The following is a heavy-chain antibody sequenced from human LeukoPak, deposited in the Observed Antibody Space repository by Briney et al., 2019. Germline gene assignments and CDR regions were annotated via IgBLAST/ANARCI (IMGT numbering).Heavy chain of an antibody. V-gene: IGHV4-34*01. CDR2: INHSGST. Sequence: PSETLSLTCAVSGGSFSGYYWSWIRQPPGKGLEWIGEINHSGSTNYNPSLKSRVTISVDTSKNQFSLKLSSVTAADTAVYYCARGSTVTSVTFDIWGQGTMVTVSS. CDR1: GGSFSGYY. CDR3: ARGSTVTSVTFDI. D-gene: IGHD4-17*01. J-gene: IGHJ3*02.